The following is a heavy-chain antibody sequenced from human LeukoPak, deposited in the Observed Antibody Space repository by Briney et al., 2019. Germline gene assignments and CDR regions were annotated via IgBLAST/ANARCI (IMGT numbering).Heavy chain of an antibody. V-gene: IGHV3-64D*09. CDR2: ISSNGGST. CDR1: GFTFNSYA. CDR3: VKGQQFILTGYYFDY. Sequence: GGALRLSCSASGFTFNSYAMHWVRQAPGKELEYVSVISSNGGSTYYAVSLKGRFTISRDNSKSTLYLQMSSLRPEDTAVYYCVKGQQFILTGYYFDYWGQGALVTVSS. D-gene: IGHD3-9*01. J-gene: IGHJ4*02.